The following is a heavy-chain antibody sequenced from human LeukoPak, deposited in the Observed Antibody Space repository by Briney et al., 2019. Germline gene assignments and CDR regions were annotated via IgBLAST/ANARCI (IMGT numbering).Heavy chain of an antibody. CDR2: IYYSGST. Sequence: KASETLSLTCTVSGGSISSSSYYWGWIRQPPGKGLEWIGSIYYSGSTYYNPSLKSRVTISVDTSKNQFSLKLSSVTAADTAVYYCARLGVGSTTSPDYYMDVWGKGTTVTVSS. CDR3: ARLGVGSTTSPDYYMDV. J-gene: IGHJ6*03. D-gene: IGHD3-3*01. V-gene: IGHV4-39*01. CDR1: GGSISSSSYY.